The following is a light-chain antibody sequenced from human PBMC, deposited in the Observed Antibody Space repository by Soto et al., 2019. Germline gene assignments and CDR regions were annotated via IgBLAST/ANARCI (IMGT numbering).Light chain of an antibody. V-gene: IGKV1-9*01. CDR3: QQLRMYPST. CDR2: AAS. J-gene: IGKJ4*01. Sequence: IQLTQSPSSLSASVGDRVTITCRASQDIAIYLAWYQQKPGEAPQLLIYAASTLYGGVPSRFSGSGSGTDFALTITSLQAEDFATYYCQQLRMYPSTFGGWTKVEIK. CDR1: QDIAIY.